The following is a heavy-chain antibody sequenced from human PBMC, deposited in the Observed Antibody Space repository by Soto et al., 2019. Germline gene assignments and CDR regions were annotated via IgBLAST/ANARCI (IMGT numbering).Heavy chain of an antibody. J-gene: IGHJ4*02. V-gene: IGHV4-31*03. D-gene: IGHD3-10*01. CDR3: ARGPYYGSGSYHFDY. CDR1: GGSISSGGYY. Sequence: QVQLQESGPGLVKPSQTLSLTCTVSGGSISSGGYYWSWIRQHPVKVLEWIGYIYYSGSTYYNPSLKSRVTISVDTSKNQFSLKLSSVTAADTAVYYCARGPYYGSGSYHFDYWGQGTLVTVSS. CDR2: IYYSGST.